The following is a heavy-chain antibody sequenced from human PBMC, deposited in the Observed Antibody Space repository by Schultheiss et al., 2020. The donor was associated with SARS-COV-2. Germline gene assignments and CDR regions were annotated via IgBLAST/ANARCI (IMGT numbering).Heavy chain of an antibody. Sequence: SETLSLTCTVSGGSISSGGYYWSWIRQHPGKGLEWIGYIYYSGSTYYNPSLKSRVTISVDTSKNQFSLKLSSVTAADTAVYYCAVAAKIERTYYFDYWGQGTLVTVSS. CDR1: GGSISSGGYY. CDR3: AVAAKIERTYYFDY. D-gene: IGHD2-15*01. V-gene: IGHV4-31*03. CDR2: IYYSGST. J-gene: IGHJ4*02.